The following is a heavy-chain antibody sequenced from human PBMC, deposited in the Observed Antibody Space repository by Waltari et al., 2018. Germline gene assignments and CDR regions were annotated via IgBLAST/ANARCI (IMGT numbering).Heavy chain of an antibody. J-gene: IGHJ4*02. V-gene: IGHV3-74*01. D-gene: IGHD6-13*01. Sequence: EVQLVESGGGLVPPGGSLRLSCLASGFLFSTYWMDWVRQAPGKGLVWVSRINSDGSSTTYADSVKGQFTISRDNAKNTLYLHMSSLRAEDTAVYYCVRENIAAAGLESWGQGTLVTVSS. CDR1: GFLFSTYW. CDR2: INSDGSST. CDR3: VRENIAAAGLES.